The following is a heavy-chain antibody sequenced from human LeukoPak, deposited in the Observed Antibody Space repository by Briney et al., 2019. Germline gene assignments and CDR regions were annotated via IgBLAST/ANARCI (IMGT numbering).Heavy chain of an antibody. D-gene: IGHD3-22*01. CDR1: GFTFSSCA. J-gene: IGHJ4*02. CDR2: ISGSGGST. Sequence: GGSLRLSCAASGFTFSSCAMSWVRQAPGKGLEWVSAISGSGGSTYYADSVKGRFTISRDNSKNTLYLQMNSLRDEDTAVYYCAKHRFESGGYHSTDWGQGTLVTVSS. CDR3: AKHRFESGGYHSTD. V-gene: IGHV3-23*01.